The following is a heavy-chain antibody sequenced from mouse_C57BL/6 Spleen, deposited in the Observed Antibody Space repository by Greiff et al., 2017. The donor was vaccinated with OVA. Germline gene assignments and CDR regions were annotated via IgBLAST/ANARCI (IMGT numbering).Heavy chain of an antibody. J-gene: IGHJ3*01. CDR2: IYPGSGNT. CDR1: GYTFTDYY. CDR3: ARETMFPFAD. Sequence: QVQLQQSGAELVRPGASVKLSCKASGYTFTDYYINWVKQRPGQGLEWIARIYPGSGNTYSNEKFKGKATLTAEKASSTAYMQLSSLTSEDSAVYFCARETMFPFADWGQGTLVTVSA. V-gene: IGHV1-76*01. D-gene: IGHD1-1*02.